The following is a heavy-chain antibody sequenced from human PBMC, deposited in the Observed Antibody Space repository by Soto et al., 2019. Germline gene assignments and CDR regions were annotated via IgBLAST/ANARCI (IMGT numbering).Heavy chain of an antibody. V-gene: IGHV3-23*01. CDR2: ISGSGGST. Sequence: GGSLRLSCAASGFTFSSYAMSWVRQAPGKGLEWVSAISGSGGSTYYADSVKGRFTISRDNSKNTLYLQMNSLRAEDTAVYYCAKGIHDIVVVVAANDYWGQGTLVTVSS. CDR1: GFTFSSYA. CDR3: AKGIHDIVVVVAANDY. D-gene: IGHD2-15*01. J-gene: IGHJ4*02.